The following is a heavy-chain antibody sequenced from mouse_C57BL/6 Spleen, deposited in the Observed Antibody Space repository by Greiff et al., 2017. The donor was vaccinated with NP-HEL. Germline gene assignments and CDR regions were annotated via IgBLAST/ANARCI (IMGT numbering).Heavy chain of an antibody. J-gene: IGHJ4*01. CDR3: ARREYDEYDDYYAMDY. V-gene: IGHV14-3*01. D-gene: IGHD2-4*01. Sequence: EVKLEESVAELVRPGASVKLSCTASGFNIKNTYMHWVKQRPEQGLEWIGRIDPANGNTKYAPKFQGKATITADTSSNTAYLQLSSLTSEDTAIYYGARREYDEYDDYYAMDYWGQGTSVTVSS. CDR2: IDPANGNT. CDR1: GFNIKNTY.